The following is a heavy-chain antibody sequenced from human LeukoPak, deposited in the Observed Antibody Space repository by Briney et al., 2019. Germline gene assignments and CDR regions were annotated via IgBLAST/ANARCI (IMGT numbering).Heavy chain of an antibody. D-gene: IGHD3-3*01. CDR2: ISAYNGNT. J-gene: IGHJ4*02. V-gene: IGHV1-18*01. CDR3: ARGGMSGHHPVDY. Sequence: AAVKVSCKASGGTFSNSAISWVRQAPGQGLEWMEWISAYNGNTNYAQKLQGRVTMTTDTSTSTAYMELRSLRSDDTAVYYCARGGMSGHHPVDYWGQGTLVTVSS. CDR1: GGTFSNSA.